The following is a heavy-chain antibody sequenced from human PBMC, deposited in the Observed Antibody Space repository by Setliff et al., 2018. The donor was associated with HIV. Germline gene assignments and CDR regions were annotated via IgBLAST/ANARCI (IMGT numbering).Heavy chain of an antibody. CDR3: ARILRGYSYGYIEIAFDI. Sequence: SETLSLTCTVSGDSVSSRSYYWSWIRQPPGKGLEWIGYIYYSGSTNYNPSLKSRVTISVDTSKSQFSLKLTSVTAADTAVYYCARILRGYSYGYIEIAFDIWGQGTRVTVSS. CDR2: IYYSGST. V-gene: IGHV4-61*01. D-gene: IGHD5-18*01. CDR1: GDSVSSRSYY. J-gene: IGHJ3*02.